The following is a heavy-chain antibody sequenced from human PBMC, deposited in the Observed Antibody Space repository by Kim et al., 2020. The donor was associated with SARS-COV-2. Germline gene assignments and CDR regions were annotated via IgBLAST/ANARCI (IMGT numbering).Heavy chain of an antibody. Sequence: SETLSLTCGVSGYSISSGYFWGWIRQPPGKGLEWIGSIFHSGTTYYDLSLKSRVTISVDTSKNQFSLNLRSVTAADTAVYYCARSDTNRGIFTTKFDLWG. CDR2: IFHSGTT. J-gene: IGHJ5*01. D-gene: IGHD1-26*01. CDR3: ARSDTNRGIFTTKFDL. CDR1: GYSISSGYF. V-gene: IGHV4-38-2*01.